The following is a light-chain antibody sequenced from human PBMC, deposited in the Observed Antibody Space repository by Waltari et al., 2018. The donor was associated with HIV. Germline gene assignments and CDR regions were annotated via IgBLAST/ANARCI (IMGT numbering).Light chain of an antibody. J-gene: IGLJ1*01. CDR3: QAWDSSTYV. CDR1: SSDVGCYNY. CDR2: DVI. Sequence: QSALTQPPSASGSPGPSVTLSCTGTSSDVGCYNYVSWHQQHPGKAPKLMIYDVIKRPSGVPDRFSGSNSGNTATLTISGTQAMDEADYYCQAWDSSTYVFGTGTKVTVL. V-gene: IGLV2-8*01.